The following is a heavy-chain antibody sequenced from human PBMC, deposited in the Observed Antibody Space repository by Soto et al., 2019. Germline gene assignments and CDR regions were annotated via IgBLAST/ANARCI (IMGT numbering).Heavy chain of an antibody. J-gene: IGHJ6*02. D-gene: IGHD3-10*01. Sequence: EVQLVESGGGLVQRGGSLRLSCAASGLTFSSYSMNWVRQAPGKGLEWVSYISSSSSTIYYADSVKGRFTISRDNAKTSLYLQMTSLIAEDTAVYYFAFGQESRYYSSGMDVWGQGTTVTVSS. V-gene: IGHV3-48*01. CDR2: ISSSSSTI. CDR1: GLTFSSYS. CDR3: AFGQESRYYSSGMDV.